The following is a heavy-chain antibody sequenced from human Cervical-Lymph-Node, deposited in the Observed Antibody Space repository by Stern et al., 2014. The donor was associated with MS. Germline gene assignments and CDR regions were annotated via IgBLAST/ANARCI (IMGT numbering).Heavy chain of an antibody. V-gene: IGHV1-69*01. CDR2: IVPIFEKS. Sequence: VQLVESGAEVKKPGSSVKVSCKVSGATFSTNGISWVRQGPGQGLEWMGAIVPIFEKSNYAQKFRCRVSITADESTNTAYMELTSLTSEDTGVYYCAREHHGGNFAAWGQGTLVTVSS. CDR3: AREHHGGNFAA. D-gene: IGHD4-23*01. J-gene: IGHJ5*02. CDR1: GATFSTNG.